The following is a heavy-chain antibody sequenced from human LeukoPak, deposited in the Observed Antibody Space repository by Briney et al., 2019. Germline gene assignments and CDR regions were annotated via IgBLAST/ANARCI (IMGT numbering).Heavy chain of an antibody. V-gene: IGHV3-53*01. CDR3: ARRAGAYSHPYDY. D-gene: IGHD4/OR15-4a*01. J-gene: IGHJ4*02. Sequence: QSGGSLRLSCAASGFTFSRSWMTWVRQAPGKGLEWVSFIYSDNTHYSDSVKGRFTISRDNSKNTLYLQMNSLRAEDTAVYYCARRAGAYSHPYDYWGQGTLVTVSS. CDR2: IYSDNT. CDR1: GFTFSRSW.